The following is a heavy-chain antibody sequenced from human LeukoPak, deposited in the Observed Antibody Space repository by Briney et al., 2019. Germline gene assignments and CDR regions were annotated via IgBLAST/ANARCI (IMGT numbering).Heavy chain of an antibody. V-gene: IGHV1-18*01. CDR2: ISAYNGNT. D-gene: IGHD4-17*01. Sequence: GASVKVSCKASGYTFTSYGISWVLQAPGQGLEWMGWISAYNGNTNYAQKLQGRVTMTTDTSTSTAYMELRSLRSDDTAVYYCARVFEGGDYGGYYYGMDVWGQGTTVTVSS. CDR3: ARVFEGGDYGGYYYGMDV. J-gene: IGHJ6*02. CDR1: GYTFTSYG.